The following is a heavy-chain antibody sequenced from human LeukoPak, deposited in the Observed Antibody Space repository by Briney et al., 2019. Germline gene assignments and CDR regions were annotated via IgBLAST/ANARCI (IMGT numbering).Heavy chain of an antibody. D-gene: IGHD3-10*01. Sequence: ASVKVSCKASGYTFTSYGLAWVRQAPGQGLEWIGWISPYNGNADYAQDLQGRVTMTTDTSTSTAYMELNSLRSEDTAIYYCARDRYFGSGSYNYFDHWGQGTLVTVSS. CDR1: GYTFTSYG. CDR2: ISPYNGNA. V-gene: IGHV1-18*01. CDR3: ARDRYFGSGSYNYFDH. J-gene: IGHJ4*02.